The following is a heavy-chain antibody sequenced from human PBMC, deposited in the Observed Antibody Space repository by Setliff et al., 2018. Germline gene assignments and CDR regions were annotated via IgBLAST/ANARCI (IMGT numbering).Heavy chain of an antibody. D-gene: IGHD4-17*01. V-gene: IGHV4-38-2*02. CDR2: IYHSGST. J-gene: IGHJ2*01. CDR1: GYSISSGYI. Sequence: SETLSLTCTVSGYSISSGYIWGWIRQPPGKGLEWIGSIYHSGSTYYNPSLKSRVTISADTSKSEFSLRLNSVTAADSAVYYCARHGGWYFDLWGRGTLVTVSS. CDR3: ARHGGWYFDL.